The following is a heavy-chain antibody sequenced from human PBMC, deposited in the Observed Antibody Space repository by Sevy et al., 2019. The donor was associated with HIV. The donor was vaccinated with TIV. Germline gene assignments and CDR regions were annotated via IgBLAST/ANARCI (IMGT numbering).Heavy chain of an antibody. Sequence: GGSLRLSCAASGLTFSNAWMTWVRQAPGKGLEWVGRIKSKTDGGTTDYAAPVKGRFTISRDDSKNTLYLQMNSLKTEDTAGYYCTTKSDFWSGYQYFDLWGRGTLVTVSS. D-gene: IGHD3-3*01. CDR1: GLTFSNAW. V-gene: IGHV3-15*01. J-gene: IGHJ2*01. CDR2: IKSKTDGGTT. CDR3: TTKSDFWSGYQYFDL.